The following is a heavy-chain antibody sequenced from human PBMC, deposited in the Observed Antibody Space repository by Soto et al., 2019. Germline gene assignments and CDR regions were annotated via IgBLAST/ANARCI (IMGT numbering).Heavy chain of an antibody. D-gene: IGHD3-10*01. J-gene: IGHJ6*03. CDR2: INHSGST. CDR1: GGSFSGYY. CDR3: ARVRAPMVRGVIIFYYYYYMDV. Sequence: QVQLQQWGAGLLKPSETLSLTCAVYGGSFSGYYWSWIRQPPGKGLEWIGEINHSGSTNYNPSLKSRVTISVATSKNQFSLKLSSVTAADTAVYYCARVRAPMVRGVIIFYYYYYMDVWGKGTTVTVSS. V-gene: IGHV4-34*01.